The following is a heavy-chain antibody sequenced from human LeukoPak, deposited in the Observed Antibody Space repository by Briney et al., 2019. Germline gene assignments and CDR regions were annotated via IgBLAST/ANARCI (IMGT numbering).Heavy chain of an antibody. CDR1: GGSFSGYY. V-gene: IGHV4-34*01. CDR3: ARFDSSGYSNYYYYYMDV. Sequence: PSETLSPTCAVYGGSFSGYYWSWIRQPPGKGLEWIGEINHSGSTNYNPSLKSRVTISVDTSKNQFSLKLSSVTAADTAVYYCARFDSSGYSNYYYYYMDVWGKGTTVTVSS. J-gene: IGHJ6*03. CDR2: INHSGST. D-gene: IGHD3-22*01.